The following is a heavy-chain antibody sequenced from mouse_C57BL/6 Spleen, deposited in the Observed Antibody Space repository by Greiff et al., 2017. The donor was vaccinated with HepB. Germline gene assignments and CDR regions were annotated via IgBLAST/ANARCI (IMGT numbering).Heavy chain of an antibody. CDR3: ARRPHYYGGSAFDY. CDR2: INPSTGGT. D-gene: IGHD1-1*01. Sequence: EVQLQQSGPELVKPGASVKISCKASGYSFTGYYMNWVKQSPEKSLEWIGEINPSTGGTTYNQKFKAKATLTVDKSSSTAYMQLKSLTSEDSAVEYCARRPHYYGGSAFDYWGQGTTLTVSS. J-gene: IGHJ2*01. V-gene: IGHV1-42*01. CDR1: GYSFTGYY.